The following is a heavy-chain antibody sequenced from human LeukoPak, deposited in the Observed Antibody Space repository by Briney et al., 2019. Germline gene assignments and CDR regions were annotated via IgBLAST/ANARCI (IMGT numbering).Heavy chain of an antibody. D-gene: IGHD6-19*01. CDR3: AKFRRWLVSSDY. Sequence: GGSLRLSCAASGFTFSSYAMSWVRQAPGKGLEWVSAISGSGGGTYYADSVKGRFTISRDNSKNTLYLQMNSLRAEDTAVYYCAKFRRWLVSSDYWGQGTLVTVSS. CDR1: GFTFSSYA. CDR2: ISGSGGGT. V-gene: IGHV3-23*01. J-gene: IGHJ4*02.